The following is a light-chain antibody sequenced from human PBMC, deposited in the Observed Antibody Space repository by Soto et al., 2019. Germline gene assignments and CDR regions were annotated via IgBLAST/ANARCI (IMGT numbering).Light chain of an antibody. CDR3: ETWDSNTRV. CDR2: LEGSGSY. CDR1: SGHSSYI. V-gene: IGLV4-60*02. Sequence: QPVLTQSSSASASLGSSVKLTCTLSSGHSSYIIAWHQQQPGKAPRYLMKLEGSGSYNKGSGVPDRFSGSSSGADRYLTISNLQVEDEATYYCETWDSNTRVFGGGTKL. J-gene: IGLJ2*01.